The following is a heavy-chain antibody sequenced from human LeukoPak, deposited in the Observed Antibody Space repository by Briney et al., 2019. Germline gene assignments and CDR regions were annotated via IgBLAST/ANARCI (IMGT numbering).Heavy chain of an antibody. CDR3: ASLYDSSGYSLDY. CDR1: GVTFSSDS. D-gene: IGHD3-22*01. CDR2: ISSSSSYI. Sequence: GGSLILSWAASGVTFSSDSMDGGRQTQGKGLEWVSSISSSSSYIYYADSVKGRFTISRDNAKNSLYLQMNSLRAEDTAVYYCASLYDSSGYSLDYWGQGTLVTVSS. J-gene: IGHJ4*02. V-gene: IGHV3-21*01.